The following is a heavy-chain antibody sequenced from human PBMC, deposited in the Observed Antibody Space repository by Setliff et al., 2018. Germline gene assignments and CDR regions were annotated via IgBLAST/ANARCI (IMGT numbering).Heavy chain of an antibody. D-gene: IGHD2-15*01. CDR1: GFTFSSYT. CDR3: ARESVAATYNWFDP. Sequence: PGGSLRLSCAASGFTFSSYTMSWIRQAPGKGLEWVSYISRGGNTIYYADSVKGRFTISRDNAKNSLYLQMNSLRAEDTAVYYCARESVAATYNWFDPWGQGTLVTVSS. J-gene: IGHJ5*02. V-gene: IGHV3-48*04. CDR2: ISRGGNTI.